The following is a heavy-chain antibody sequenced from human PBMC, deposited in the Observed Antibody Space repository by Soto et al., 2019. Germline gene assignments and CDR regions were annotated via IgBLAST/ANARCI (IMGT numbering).Heavy chain of an antibody. CDR1: GDSISSGGYS. J-gene: IGHJ4*02. D-gene: IGHD3-22*01. V-gene: IGHV4-30-2*01. CDR2: TYHSGGA. CDR3: ARDSRSGYYFDN. Sequence: QLQLQESGSGLVKPSQTLSLTCVVSGDSISSGGYSWNWILQPPGKALEWIGHTYHSGGALYNPSLDSRVTISVDKSKNHFSRRLTSVTAADTAVYYCARDSRSGYYFDNWGQGNLVTVSS.